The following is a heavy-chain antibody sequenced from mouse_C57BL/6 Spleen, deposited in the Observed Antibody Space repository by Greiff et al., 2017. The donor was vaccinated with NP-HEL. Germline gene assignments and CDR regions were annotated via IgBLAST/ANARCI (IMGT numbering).Heavy chain of an antibody. Sequence: QVQLKQPGAELVKPGASVKMSCKASGYNFTSYWITWVKQRPGQGLEWIGDIYPGSGSTNYNEKFKSKATLTVDTSSSTAYMQLSSLTSEDSAVYYCARDYYGSSYDYWGQGTTLTVSS. CDR3: ARDYYGSSYDY. D-gene: IGHD1-1*01. V-gene: IGHV1-55*01. CDR1: GYNFTSYW. CDR2: IYPGSGST. J-gene: IGHJ2*01.